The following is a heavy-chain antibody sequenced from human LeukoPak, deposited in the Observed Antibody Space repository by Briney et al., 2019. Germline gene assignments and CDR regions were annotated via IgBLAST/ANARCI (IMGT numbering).Heavy chain of an antibody. J-gene: IGHJ5*02. V-gene: IGHV1-18*01. CDR3: ARDTIGAAGTALNNWFDP. Sequence: ASVKVSCRASGYTFTNYGISWVRQAPGQGLEWMGWISAYNGNTQYAQNIQGRVTMTTDTSTSTAYMELRSLRSDDTAVYYCARDTIGAAGTALNNWFDPWGQGTLVTVSS. D-gene: IGHD6-13*01. CDR2: ISAYNGNT. CDR1: GYTFTNYG.